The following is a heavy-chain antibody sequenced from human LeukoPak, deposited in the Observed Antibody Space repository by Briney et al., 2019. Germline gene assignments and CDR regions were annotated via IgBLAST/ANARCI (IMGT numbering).Heavy chain of an antibody. J-gene: IGHJ3*02. Sequence: SETLSLTCTVSGGSISSSSYYWGWIRQPPGKGLEWIGSIYYSGSTYYNPSLKSRVTISVDTSKNRFSLKLSSVTAADTAVYYCARDKPFSLAVDAFDIWGQGTMVTVSS. CDR3: ARDKPFSLAVDAFDI. V-gene: IGHV4-39*07. CDR2: IYYSGST. CDR1: GGSISSSSYY.